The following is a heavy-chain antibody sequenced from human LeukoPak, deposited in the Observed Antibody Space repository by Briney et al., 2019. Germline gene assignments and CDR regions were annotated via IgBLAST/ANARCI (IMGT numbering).Heavy chain of an antibody. D-gene: IGHD3-3*01. CDR2: TSSSSSTI. Sequence: PGGSLRLSCAASGLTFSRYWMHWVRQVPGKGLEWVSYTSSSSSTINYADSVKGRFTISRDNAKNSLYLQMNSLRAEDTAVYYCVLWVRFLEWLTMDVWGQGTMVTVSS. CDR1: GLTFSRYW. J-gene: IGHJ3*01. CDR3: VLWVRFLEWLTMDV. V-gene: IGHV3-48*01.